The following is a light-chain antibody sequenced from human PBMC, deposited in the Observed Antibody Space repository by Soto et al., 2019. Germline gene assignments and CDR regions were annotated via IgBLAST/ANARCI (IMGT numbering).Light chain of an antibody. V-gene: IGLV2-11*01. CDR1: SSDVGAYNY. J-gene: IGLJ1*01. Sequence: QSVLTQPRSVSGSPGQSVTISCTGTSSDVGAYNYVSWYQQHPGKAPKLMTYDVSKRPSGVPDRFSGSKSGNTASLTISGLQAEDEADYYCQSYDSTLSARYVFGTGTKVTVL. CDR2: DVS. CDR3: QSYDSTLSARYV.